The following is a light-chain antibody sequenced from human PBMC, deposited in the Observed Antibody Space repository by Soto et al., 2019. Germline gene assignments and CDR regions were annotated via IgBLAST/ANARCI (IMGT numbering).Light chain of an antibody. CDR2: KAS. V-gene: IGKV1-5*03. Sequence: DIQVTPSPSTLSASIGDRGTITCRASQTISSWLAWYQQKPGKAPKLLIYKASTLKSGVPSRFSGSGSGTEFTLTISSLQPDDFATYYCQHYNSYSEAFGQGTKVDI. CDR3: QHYNSYSEA. CDR1: QTISSW. J-gene: IGKJ1*01.